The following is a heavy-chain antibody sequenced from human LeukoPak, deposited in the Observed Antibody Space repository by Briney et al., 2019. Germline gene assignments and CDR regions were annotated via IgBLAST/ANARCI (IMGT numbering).Heavy chain of an antibody. V-gene: IGHV1-2*02. J-gene: IGHJ3*02. CDR1: GGTFNNYA. CDR3: ARVYTVTKTFDAFDI. CDR2: INPNSGGT. D-gene: IGHD4-17*01. Sequence: GSSVKVSCKPSGGTFNNYAVAWVRQAPGQGLEWMGWINPNSGGTDHAQKFQGRVTMTRDTSIGTAYMELSRLRSDDTAVYYCARVYTVTKTFDAFDIWGQGTIVTVSS.